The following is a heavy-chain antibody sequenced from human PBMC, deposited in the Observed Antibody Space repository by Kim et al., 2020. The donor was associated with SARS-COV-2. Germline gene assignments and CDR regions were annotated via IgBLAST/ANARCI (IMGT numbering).Heavy chain of an antibody. J-gene: IGHJ4*02. D-gene: IGHD2-21*02. V-gene: IGHV3-74*01. CDR3: VRYSGGDRSAFV. Sequence: NYADSVKGRFAISRDTARNTLYLQMNSLRADDTAVYYCVRYSGGDRSAFVWGQGTLVTVSS.